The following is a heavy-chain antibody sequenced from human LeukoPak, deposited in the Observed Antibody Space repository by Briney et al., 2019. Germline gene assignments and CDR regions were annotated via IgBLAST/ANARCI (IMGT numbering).Heavy chain of an antibody. CDR3: ARAILSGYPDS. CDR1: GGSISTYC. CDR2: IYYSGST. J-gene: IGHJ4*02. Sequence: WETLSLTCSVSGGSISTYCWTCIRQPPGKGLEWIGYIYYSGSTNYHPSLKSRVTISLATSKHQFSLKFSSVTAADTAVYYCARAILSGYPDSWGQGTLVIVFS. V-gene: IGHV4-59*01. D-gene: IGHD3-3*01.